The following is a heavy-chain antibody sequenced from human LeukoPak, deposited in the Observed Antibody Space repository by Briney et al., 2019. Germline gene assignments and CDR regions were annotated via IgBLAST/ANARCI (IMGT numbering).Heavy chain of an antibody. J-gene: IGHJ6*03. D-gene: IGHD3-3*01. V-gene: IGHV1-2*02. CDR3: ARDVSDFRSFSKYYYMDV. CDR2: INPNSGGT. Sequence: GASVKVSCKASGYTFTGYYMHWVRQAPGQGLEWMGWINPNSGGTNYAQQLQGRVTMTTDTSTSTAYMELRSLRSDDTAVYYCARDVSDFRSFSKYYYMDVWGKGTTVTASS. CDR1: GYTFTGYY.